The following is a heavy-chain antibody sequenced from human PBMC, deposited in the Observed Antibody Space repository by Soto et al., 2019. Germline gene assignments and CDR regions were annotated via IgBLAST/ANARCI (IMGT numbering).Heavy chain of an antibody. Sequence: GGSLRLSCAASGFTFSSYAMSWVRQAPGKGLEWVSAISGSGGSTYYADSVKGRFTISRDNSKNTLYLQMNSLRAEDTAVYYCAKGPTSTYYDILTVNYFDYWGQGTLVPVSS. J-gene: IGHJ4*02. D-gene: IGHD3-9*01. V-gene: IGHV3-23*01. CDR2: ISGSGGST. CDR3: AKGPTSTYYDILTVNYFDY. CDR1: GFTFSSYA.